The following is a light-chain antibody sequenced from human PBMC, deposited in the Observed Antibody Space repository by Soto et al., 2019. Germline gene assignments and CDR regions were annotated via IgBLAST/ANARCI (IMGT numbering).Light chain of an antibody. J-gene: IGKJ1*01. CDR2: SSS. V-gene: IGKV3-20*01. Sequence: EIVLTQSPGTLSLSPEERTTLSCRASQTISGTYLAWYQQKPGQAPRLLIYSSSSRAAGVSDRFSGSGSGTDFSLTISRLEPEDFAMYYCQQYGRSPTWTFGQGTKVEVK. CDR3: QQYGRSPTWT. CDR1: QTISGTY.